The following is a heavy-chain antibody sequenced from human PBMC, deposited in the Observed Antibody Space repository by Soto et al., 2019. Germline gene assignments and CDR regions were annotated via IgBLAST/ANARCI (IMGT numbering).Heavy chain of an antibody. CDR3: ARVRDYGLRFDY. J-gene: IGHJ4*02. CDR1: GYTFTGYY. D-gene: IGHD4-17*01. Sequence: QVQLVQSGAEVKKPGASVKVSCKASGYTFTGYYMHWVRQAPGQGLEWMGWINPNSGGTTYAQKFQGRVTMTRDTSISTAYMELSRLRSDDTAVYYCARVRDYGLRFDYWGQGTLVTVSS. V-gene: IGHV1-2*02. CDR2: INPNSGGT.